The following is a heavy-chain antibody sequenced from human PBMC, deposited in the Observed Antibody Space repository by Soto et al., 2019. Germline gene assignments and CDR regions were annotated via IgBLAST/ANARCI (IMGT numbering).Heavy chain of an antibody. CDR3: TRDASRDSSARGWFDP. CDR2: ISSNSAYI. Sequence: GGSLRLSCAASGFTLRSFTMNWVRQAPGKGLEWVSTISSNSAYIYYTDALRGRFTISRDNAKNSLHLQMNSLRAEDTTVYYCTRDASRDSSARGWFDPWGPGTLVTVSS. V-gene: IGHV3-21*01. CDR1: GFTLRSFT. J-gene: IGHJ5*02. D-gene: IGHD6-13*01.